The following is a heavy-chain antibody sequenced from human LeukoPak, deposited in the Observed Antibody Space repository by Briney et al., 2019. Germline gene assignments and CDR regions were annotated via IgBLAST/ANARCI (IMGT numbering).Heavy chain of an antibody. CDR2: ISRSSTST. Sequence: GGSLRLSCAASGFTFSTYGMKWVRQAPGEGLEWVSYISRSSTSTHYADSVKGRFTISRDNAKNSLFLQINSLRGEDTALYYCARAEAVVPYHYWGQGTLVTVSS. CDR3: ARAEAVVPYHY. V-gene: IGHV3-48*01. D-gene: IGHD6-19*01. CDR1: GFTFSTYG. J-gene: IGHJ4*02.